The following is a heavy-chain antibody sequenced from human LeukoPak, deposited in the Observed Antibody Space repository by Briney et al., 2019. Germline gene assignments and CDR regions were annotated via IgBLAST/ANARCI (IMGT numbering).Heavy chain of an antibody. V-gene: IGHV3-21*01. CDR3: ARASGGWDLDY. D-gene: IGHD1-26*01. J-gene: IGHJ4*01. CDR1: GFTFNVFH. CDR2: ITSSGTYI. Sequence: GGSLRLSCAASGFTFNVFHMNWVRQAPGKGLEWISSITSSGTYITYADSIQGRFTNSRDNAKNSLYLQMNSLRVDDTALYYCARASGGWDLDYWGHGTLVTVPS.